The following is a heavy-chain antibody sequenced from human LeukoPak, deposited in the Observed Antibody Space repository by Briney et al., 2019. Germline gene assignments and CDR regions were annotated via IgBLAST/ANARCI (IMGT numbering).Heavy chain of an antibody. CDR2: LWYDGSNE. D-gene: IGHD3-16*01. J-gene: IGHJ4*02. V-gene: IGHV3-33*08. Sequence: GGSLRLSCAASGFTFSSYAMHWVRQAPGKGLEWVAGLWYDGSNEDYAESVKGRFTIFRDNSKNTLYLRMNSLRVEDTAVYYCANGGGYFDYWGQGTLVTVSS. CDR3: ANGGGYFDY. CDR1: GFTFSSYA.